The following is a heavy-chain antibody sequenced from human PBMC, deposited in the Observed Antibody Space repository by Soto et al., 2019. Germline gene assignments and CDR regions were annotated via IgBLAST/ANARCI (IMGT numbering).Heavy chain of an antibody. CDR2: INAGNGNT. J-gene: IGHJ6*02. Sequence: ASVKVSCKASGYTFTGYYMHWVRQAPGQGLEWMGWINAGNGNTKYSQKFQGRVTITRDTSASTAYMELSSLRSEDTAVYYCAREMRTRNIPIFGVVIYYYYGMAVWGQGTTVTVSS. V-gene: IGHV1-3*01. CDR3: AREMRTRNIPIFGVVIYYYYGMAV. D-gene: IGHD3-3*01. CDR1: GYTFTGYY.